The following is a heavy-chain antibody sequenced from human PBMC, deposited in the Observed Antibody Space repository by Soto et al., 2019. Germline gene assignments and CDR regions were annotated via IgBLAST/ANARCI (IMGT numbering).Heavy chain of an antibody. J-gene: IGHJ4*02. CDR1: GGSFSGYY. CDR2: TNHSGST. V-gene: IGHV4-34*01. CDR3: ARGPEYYDFWSGYYGPYYFDY. Sequence: SETLSLTCAVYGGSFSGYYWSWIRQPPGKGLEWIGETNHSGSTNYNPSLKSRVTISVDTSKNQFSLKLSSVTAADTAVYYCARGPEYYDFWSGYYGPYYFDYWGQGTLVTVSS. D-gene: IGHD3-3*01.